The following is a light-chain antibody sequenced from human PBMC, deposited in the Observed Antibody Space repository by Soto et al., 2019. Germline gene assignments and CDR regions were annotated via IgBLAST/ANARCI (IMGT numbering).Light chain of an antibody. Sequence: QSALTQPASVSGSPGQSITISCTGTSSDVGGYNYVSWYQQHPGKAPKLMIYDVSNRPSGVSNRFSGSKSGDTASLTISGLQAEDEADYHCSSYTSSSTVLFGGGTKRTVL. J-gene: IGLJ2*01. CDR1: SSDVGGYNY. V-gene: IGLV2-14*01. CDR3: SSYTSSSTVL. CDR2: DVS.